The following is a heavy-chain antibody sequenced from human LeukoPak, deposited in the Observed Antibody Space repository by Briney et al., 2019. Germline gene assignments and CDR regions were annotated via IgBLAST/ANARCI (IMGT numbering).Heavy chain of an antibody. CDR2: IYPRDGST. V-gene: IGHV1-46*01. CDR3: ARDQEGFDY. Sequence: ASVKVSCKASGYTFTSNYIHWVRQAPGQGLERMGMIYPRDGSTSYAQKFQSRVTVTRDTSTSTVHMELSGLRSEDTAVYYCARDQEGFDYWGQGTLVTVSS. J-gene: IGHJ4*02. CDR1: GYTFTSNY.